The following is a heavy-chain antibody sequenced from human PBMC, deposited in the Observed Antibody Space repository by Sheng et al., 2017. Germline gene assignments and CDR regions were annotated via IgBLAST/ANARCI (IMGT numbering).Heavy chain of an antibody. CDR3: ARSADGDDI. CDR1: GGSISSDSYY. V-gene: IGHV4-61*02. J-gene: IGHJ3*02. CDR2: IYISGYT. Sequence: QVQLQESGPGLVKPSQTLSLTCTVSGGSISSDSYYWSWIRQPAGKGLEWIGRIYISGYTHYNPSLKSRATISVDTSKNQFSLKLTSVTAADTAVYYCARSADGDDIWGQGTMVTVSS.